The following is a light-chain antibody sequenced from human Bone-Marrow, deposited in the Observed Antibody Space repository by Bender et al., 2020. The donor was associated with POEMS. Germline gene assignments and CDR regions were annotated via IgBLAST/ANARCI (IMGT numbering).Light chain of an antibody. V-gene: IGLV2-14*03. Sequence: QSALTQPASESGSPGQSITISCTGTSSDVGGYNYVSWYQQHPGKAPKLMIFDVSNRPSGVSNRFSGSKSGNTASLTISGLQAEDEADYYCSSYTRTETKIFGGGTKLTVL. CDR1: SSDVGGYNY. J-gene: IGLJ2*01. CDR2: DVS. CDR3: SSYTRTETKI.